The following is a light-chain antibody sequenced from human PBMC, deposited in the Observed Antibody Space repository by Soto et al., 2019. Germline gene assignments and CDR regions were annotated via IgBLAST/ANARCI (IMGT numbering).Light chain of an antibody. CDR2: GAS. J-gene: IGKJ1*01. CDR3: QQYNNWPRT. CDR1: QSVSSN. Sequence: EIVMTQSPATLSVSPGERATLSCRASQSVSSNLAWYQQKPGQAPRLLIYGASTRATGIPARFSGSGSGTEFTLTISRLQSDDLAVYYCQQYNNWPRTFGQGTKVEIK. V-gene: IGKV3-15*01.